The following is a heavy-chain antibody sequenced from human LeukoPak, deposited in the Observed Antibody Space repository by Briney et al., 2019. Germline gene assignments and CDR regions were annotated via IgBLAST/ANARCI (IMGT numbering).Heavy chain of an antibody. CDR2: ISPNSGVT. CDR1: GYTFTGYY. D-gene: IGHD3-10*01. Sequence: ASVKVSCKASGYTFTGYYLHWVRQAPGQGLEWMGWISPNSGVTNYAQRFRGRVTMTWDTSITTAYMELKRLTSDDTASYFCASFGTASGSYYVDYWGQGTLDTISS. V-gene: IGHV1-2*02. CDR3: ASFGTASGSYYVDY. J-gene: IGHJ4*02.